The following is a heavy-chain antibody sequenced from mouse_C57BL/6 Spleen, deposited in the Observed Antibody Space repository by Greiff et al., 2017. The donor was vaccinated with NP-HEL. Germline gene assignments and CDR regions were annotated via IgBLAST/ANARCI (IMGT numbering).Heavy chain of an antibody. Sequence: QVHVKQSGAELVKPGASVKISCKASGYAFSSYWMNWVKQRPGKGLEWIGQIYPGDGDTNYNGKFKGKATLTADKSSSTAYMQLSSLTSEDSAVYFCARSFYYGKNDFDYWGQGTTLTVSS. J-gene: IGHJ2*01. V-gene: IGHV1-80*01. CDR1: GYAFSSYW. D-gene: IGHD1-1*01. CDR2: IYPGDGDT. CDR3: ARSFYYGKNDFDY.